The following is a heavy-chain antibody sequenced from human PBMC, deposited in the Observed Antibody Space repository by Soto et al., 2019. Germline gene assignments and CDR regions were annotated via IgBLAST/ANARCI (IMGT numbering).Heavy chain of an antibody. Sequence: QVQLVESXXGVIQPGRSLRLSCAASGFTFSNYDMHWVRQAPGKGLEWVAVISYDGSNKYYADSVRGRFTISRDNSKNTLYLQMNSLRADDTAVYYCAKAAATYYCSGGYCYNYYFDSWGQGTLVTVSS. D-gene: IGHD2-15*01. V-gene: IGHV3-30*18. CDR2: ISYDGSNK. CDR1: GFTFSNYD. CDR3: AKAAATYYCSGGYCYNYYFDS. J-gene: IGHJ4*02.